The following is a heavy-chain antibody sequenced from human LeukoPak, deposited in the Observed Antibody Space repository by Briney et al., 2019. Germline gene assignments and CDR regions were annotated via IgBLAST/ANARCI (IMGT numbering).Heavy chain of an antibody. CDR2: ISGSGGST. D-gene: IGHD6-13*01. CDR1: GFTFSSYA. J-gene: IGHJ4*02. CDR3: ARDAVAAAGTGTDY. V-gene: IGHV3-23*01. Sequence: GGSLRLSCAASGFTFSSYAMSWVRQAPGKGLEWVSAISGSGGSTYYADSVKSRFTISRDNAKNSLYLQMNSLRAEDTAVYYCARDAVAAAGTGTDYWGQGTLVTVPS.